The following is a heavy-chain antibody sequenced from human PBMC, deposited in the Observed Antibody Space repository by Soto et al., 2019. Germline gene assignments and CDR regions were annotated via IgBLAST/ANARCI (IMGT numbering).Heavy chain of an antibody. V-gene: IGHV1-69*13. CDR1: GGTFSSYA. CDR2: IIPIFGAA. J-gene: IGHJ5*02. D-gene: IGHD5-18*01. CDR3: ARDSFRGYSYGSTYNWFDP. Sequence: SVKVSCKASGGTFSSYAISWVRQAPGQGLEWMGGIIPIFGAANYAQKFQGRVTITADESTSTAYMELSSLRSEDTAVYYCARDSFRGYSYGSTYNWFDPWGQGTLVTVSS.